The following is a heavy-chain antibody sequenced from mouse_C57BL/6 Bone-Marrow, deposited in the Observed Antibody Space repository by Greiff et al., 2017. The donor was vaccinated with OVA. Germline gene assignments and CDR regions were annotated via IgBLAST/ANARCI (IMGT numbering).Heavy chain of an antibody. CDR3: SHYGSLYAMDY. Sequence: EVQLQQSGPELVKPGASVKISCKASGYTFTDYYMNWVKQSHGKSLEWIGDINPNNGGTSYNQKFKGKATLTVDKSSSTAYMELRSLTSEDSAVYYCSHYGSLYAMDYWGQGTSVTVSS. V-gene: IGHV1-26*01. CDR1: GYTFTDYY. CDR2: INPNNGGT. J-gene: IGHJ4*01. D-gene: IGHD1-1*01.